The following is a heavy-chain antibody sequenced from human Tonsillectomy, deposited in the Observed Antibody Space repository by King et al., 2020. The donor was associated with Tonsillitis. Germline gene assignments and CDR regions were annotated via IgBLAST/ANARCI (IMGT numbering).Heavy chain of an antibody. J-gene: IGHJ5*02. CDR2: TYNSENT. V-gene: IGHV4-31*03. Sequence: QLQESGPGLVKPSQTLSLTCTVSGGSISGGSYYWTWILQHPGKGLEWIWYTYNSENTFYNPSLQSRITISEETSKNQFSLKLTSLPAADTAVYYCGSYEGGVFDPWGQGTLVTVSS. D-gene: IGHD5-12*01. CDR3: GSYEGGVFDP. CDR1: GGSISGGSYY.